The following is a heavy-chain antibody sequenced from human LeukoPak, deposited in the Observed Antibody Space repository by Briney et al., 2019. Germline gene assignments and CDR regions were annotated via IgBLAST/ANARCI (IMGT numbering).Heavy chain of an antibody. CDR3: ARVSYDSSGYYYDY. D-gene: IGHD3-22*01. CDR1: GGSITSGGYY. J-gene: IGHJ4*02. V-gene: IGHV4-31*03. Sequence: SETLSLTCTVSGGSITSGGYYWSWIRQHPGKGLEWIGYIYYSGSTYYNPSLKSRVTISVDTSKNQFSLKLSSVTAADTAVYYCARVSYDSSGYYYDYWGQGTLVTVSS. CDR2: IYYSGST.